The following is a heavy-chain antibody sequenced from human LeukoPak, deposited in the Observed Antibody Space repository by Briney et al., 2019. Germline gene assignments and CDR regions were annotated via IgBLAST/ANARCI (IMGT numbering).Heavy chain of an antibody. CDR1: GFTFSTYG. J-gene: IGHJ4*02. CDR2: ISDNGERA. CDR3: AKDLLFPTFGSDS. Sequence: GGSLRLSCAVSGFTFSTYGMNWVRQAPGKGLEWVSAISDNGERAYYADSVKSRFAISRDNSKSTLYLQMNSLRAEDTALYYCAKDLLFPTFGSDSWGQGTLVTVSS. V-gene: IGHV3-23*01. D-gene: IGHD2-21*02.